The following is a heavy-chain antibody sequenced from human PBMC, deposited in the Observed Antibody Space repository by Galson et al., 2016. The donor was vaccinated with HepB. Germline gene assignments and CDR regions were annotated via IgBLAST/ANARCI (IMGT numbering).Heavy chain of an antibody. CDR1: GDSVSSGRYH. CDR2: VHHSVST. CDR3: AIYEVGRGGLGY. V-gene: IGHV4-61*01. Sequence: SETLSLTCSVSGDSVSSGRYHCGWIRQPPGKGLEWIGQVHHSVSTNFNPSLKSRVTILLDTSKNQFSLKMSSVNAADTGVYFCAIYEVGRGGLGYWGQGTPVTVSS. J-gene: IGHJ4*02. D-gene: IGHD3-16*01.